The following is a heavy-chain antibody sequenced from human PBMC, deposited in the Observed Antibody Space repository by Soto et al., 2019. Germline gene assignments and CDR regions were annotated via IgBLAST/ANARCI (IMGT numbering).Heavy chain of an antibody. CDR2: IYTSGST. CDR1: GGSISSYY. D-gene: IGHD5-18*01. Sequence: PSETLSLTCTVSGGSISSYYWSWIRQPPGKGLEWIGYIYTSGSTNYNPSLKSRVTMSVDTSKNQFSLKLSSVTAADTAVYYCAREFRSYGKRNWFDPWGQGTLVTVSS. V-gene: IGHV4-4*08. J-gene: IGHJ5*02. CDR3: AREFRSYGKRNWFDP.